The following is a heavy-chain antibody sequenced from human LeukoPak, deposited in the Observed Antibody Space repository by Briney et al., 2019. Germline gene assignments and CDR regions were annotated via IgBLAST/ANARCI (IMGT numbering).Heavy chain of an antibody. V-gene: IGHV1-69*04. J-gene: IGHJ5*02. D-gene: IGHD2-2*02. CDR3: ARVGYSSTSWYTWFDP. CDR1: GGTFSSYA. CDR2: IIPILGIA. Sequence: SVKVSCKASGGTFSSYAISWVRQAPGQGLEWMGRIIPILGIANYAQKFQGRVTITADKSTSTAYMELSSLRSEDTAVYYCARVGYSSTSWYTWFDPWGQGTLVTVSS.